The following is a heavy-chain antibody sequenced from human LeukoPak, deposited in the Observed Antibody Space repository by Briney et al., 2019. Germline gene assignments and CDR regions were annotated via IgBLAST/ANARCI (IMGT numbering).Heavy chain of an antibody. V-gene: IGHV4-34*01. CDR2: INHSGGT. CDR3: AREKYARDYWFDP. CDR1: GGSFSGYY. D-gene: IGHD2-21*02. Sequence: PSETLSLTCAVYGGSFSGYYWSWIRQPPGKGLEWIGEINHSGGTNYNPSLKSRVTISVDTSKNQFSLKLSSVTAADTAVYYCAREKYARDYWFDPWGQGTLVTVSS. J-gene: IGHJ5*02.